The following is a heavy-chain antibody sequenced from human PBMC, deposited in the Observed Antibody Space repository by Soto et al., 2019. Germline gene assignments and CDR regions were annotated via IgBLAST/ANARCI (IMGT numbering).Heavy chain of an antibody. J-gene: IGHJ6*03. V-gene: IGHV3-21*01. CDR1: GFTLSSYS. Sequence: GGSLRLSCAASGFTLSSYSMIWVRQAPGKGLEWVSSISSSSSYIYHTDSLKGRLTISRDNAKNSLYLQMNSLRAEDTAVYYCARGDYYYYYMDVWGKGTTVTVSS. CDR2: ISSSSSYI. CDR3: ARGDYYYYYMDV.